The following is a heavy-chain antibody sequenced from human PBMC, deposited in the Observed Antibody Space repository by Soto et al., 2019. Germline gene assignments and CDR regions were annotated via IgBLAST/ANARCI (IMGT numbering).Heavy chain of an antibody. CDR2: IYPTGNT. CDR3: ARHKSTVNILDY. Sequence: SETLSLTCGVSSGSINSSNWWSWVRQAPGQGLEWIGEIYPTGNTNENWSLKSRVTLSVDTSKNQFSLRLTSVTVADTAVYYCARHKSTVNILDYWGQGTLVTVSS. V-gene: IGHV4-4*02. CDR1: SGSINSSNW. J-gene: IGHJ4*02. D-gene: IGHD4-17*01.